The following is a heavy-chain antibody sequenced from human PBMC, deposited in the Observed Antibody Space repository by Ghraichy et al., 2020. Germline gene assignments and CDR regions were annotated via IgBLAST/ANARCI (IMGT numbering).Heavy chain of an antibody. J-gene: IGHJ4*02. CDR3: AEGVGVGATFSFTDY. CDR1: GGSISSSSYY. D-gene: IGHD1-26*01. CDR2: IYYSGST. V-gene: IGHV4-39*01. Sequence: SETLSLTCTVSGGSISSSSYYWGWIRQPPGKGLEWIGSIYYSGSTYYNPSLKSRVTISVDTSKNQFSLKLSSVTAADTAVSYCAEGVGVGATFSFTDYWGQGTLVTVSS.